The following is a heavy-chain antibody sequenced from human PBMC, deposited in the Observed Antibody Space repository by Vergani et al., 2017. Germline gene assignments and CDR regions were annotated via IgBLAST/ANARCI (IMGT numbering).Heavy chain of an antibody. J-gene: IGHJ3*02. CDR2: IWYDGSNK. CDR3: AREDYEILTGYQKWDDAFDI. Sequence: QVQLVESGGGVVQPGRSLRLSCAASGFTFSSYGMHWVRQAPGKGLEWVAVIWYDGSNKYYADSVKGRFTISRDNSKNTLYLQMNSLRAEDTAVYYCAREDYEILTGYQKWDDAFDIWGQGTMVTVSS. D-gene: IGHD3-9*01. V-gene: IGHV3-33*01. CDR1: GFTFSSYG.